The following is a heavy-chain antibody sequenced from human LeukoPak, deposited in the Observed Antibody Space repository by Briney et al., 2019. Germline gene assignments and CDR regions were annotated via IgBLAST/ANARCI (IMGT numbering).Heavy chain of an antibody. Sequence: PGGSLRLSCAASGFTFSSYGMHWVRQAPGKGLEWVAVISYDGSNKCYADSVKGRFTISRDSSKNTLYLQMNSLRAEDTAVYYCARGEYYYDGGYWGQGTLVTVSS. CDR2: ISYDGSNK. J-gene: IGHJ4*02. V-gene: IGHV3-30*03. D-gene: IGHD3-22*01. CDR3: ARGEYYYDGGY. CDR1: GFTFSSYG.